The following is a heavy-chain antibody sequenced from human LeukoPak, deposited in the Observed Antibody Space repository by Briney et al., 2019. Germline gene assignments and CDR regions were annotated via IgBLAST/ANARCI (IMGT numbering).Heavy chain of an antibody. CDR1: GFTFSSYA. CDR3: AKERGDTLYEYFPH. J-gene: IGHJ1*01. V-gene: IGHV3-23*01. D-gene: IGHD3-16*01. Sequence: GGSLRLSCAASGFTFSSYAMNWVRQAPGEGLEWVSRISGSGGSTYYADSVKGRFTISRDNSKNTLYLQMNSLRADDTAVYYCAKERGDTLYEYFPHWGQGALVTVSS. CDR2: ISGSGGST.